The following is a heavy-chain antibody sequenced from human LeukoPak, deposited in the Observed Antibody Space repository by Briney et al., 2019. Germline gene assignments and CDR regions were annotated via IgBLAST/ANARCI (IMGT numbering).Heavy chain of an antibody. J-gene: IGHJ4*02. V-gene: IGHV4-39*01. D-gene: IGHD4-17*01. Sequence: SSETLSLTCTVSGGSISSSSYYWGWIRQPPGKGLEWIGSIYYSRSTYYNPSLKSRVTISVDTSKNQFSLKLSSVTAADTAVYYCARVPTVTFFDYWGQGTLVTVSS. CDR2: IYYSRST. CDR1: GGSISSSSYY. CDR3: ARVPTVTFFDY.